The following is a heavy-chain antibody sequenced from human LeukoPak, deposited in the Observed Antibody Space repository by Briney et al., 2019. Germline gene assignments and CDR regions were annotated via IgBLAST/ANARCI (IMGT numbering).Heavy chain of an antibody. J-gene: IGHJ4*02. D-gene: IGHD1-1*01. CDR3: ARGLTYPTNFDY. CDR1: GDSVSSNSAA. Sequence: SQTLSLTCAISGDSVSSNSAAWSWIRQSPSRGLEWLGRTYYRSKWYNAVSVKSRITINPDTSKNQVSLQLNSVTPEDTAVYYCARGLTYPTNFDYWGQGTLVTVSS. CDR2: TYYRSKWY. V-gene: IGHV6-1*01.